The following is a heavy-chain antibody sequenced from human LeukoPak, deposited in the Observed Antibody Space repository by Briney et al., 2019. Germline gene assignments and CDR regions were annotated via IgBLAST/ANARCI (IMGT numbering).Heavy chain of an antibody. CDR3: ARGCSSTSCYKN. CDR1: GFTFSSYA. J-gene: IGHJ4*02. Sequence: GGSLRLSSAASGFTFSSYAMHWVRQAPGKGLKWVAVISYDGSNKYYADSVKGRFTISRDNSKNTLYLQMNSLRAEDTAVYYCARGCSSTSCYKNWGQGTLVTVSS. CDR2: ISYDGSNK. V-gene: IGHV3-30*01. D-gene: IGHD2-2*02.